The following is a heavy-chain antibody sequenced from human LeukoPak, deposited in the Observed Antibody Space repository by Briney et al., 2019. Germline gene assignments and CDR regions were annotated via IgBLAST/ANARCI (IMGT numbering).Heavy chain of an antibody. D-gene: IGHD2-21*02. CDR3: ARTTGGDSWHHFDY. CDR2: IYSGGST. CDR1: GFTVSSNY. J-gene: IGHJ4*02. Sequence: GGSLRLSCAASGFTVSSNYMSWVRQAPGKGLEWVSIIYSGGSTYYADSVKGRFTISRDNSKNTLYLQMNSLRAEDTAVYYCARTTGGDSWHHFDYWGQGTLVTVSS. V-gene: IGHV3-66*01.